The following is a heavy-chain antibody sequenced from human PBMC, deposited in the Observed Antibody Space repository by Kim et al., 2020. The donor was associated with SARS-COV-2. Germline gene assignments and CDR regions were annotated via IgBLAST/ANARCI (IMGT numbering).Heavy chain of an antibody. V-gene: IGHV4-31*03. CDR1: GGSISSGGYY. D-gene: IGHD4-17*01. J-gene: IGHJ6*02. CDR2: IYYSGST. CDR3: ARDQGYGDTPYSNYYGMDV. Sequence: SETLSLTCTVSGGSISSGGYYWSWIRQHPGKGLEWIGYIYYSGSTYYNPSLKSRVTISVDTSKNQFSLKLSSVTAADTAVYYCARDQGYGDTPYSNYYGMDVWGQGTTVTVSS.